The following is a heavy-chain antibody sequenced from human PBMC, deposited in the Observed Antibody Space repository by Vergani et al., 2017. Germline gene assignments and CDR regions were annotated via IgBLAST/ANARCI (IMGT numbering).Heavy chain of an antibody. Sequence: QVQLQQWGAGLLKPSETLSLTCAVYGGSFSGYYWSWIRQPPGKGLEWIGEINHSGSTKYNPSLKGRVTRSVDTSKNQFSRKLSSVTAADTAVYYCASGGIGYSSGWYYFDYWGQGTLVTVSS. J-gene: IGHJ4*02. V-gene: IGHV4-34*01. D-gene: IGHD6-19*01. CDR1: GGSFSGYY. CDR2: INHSGST. CDR3: ASGGIGYSSGWYYFDY.